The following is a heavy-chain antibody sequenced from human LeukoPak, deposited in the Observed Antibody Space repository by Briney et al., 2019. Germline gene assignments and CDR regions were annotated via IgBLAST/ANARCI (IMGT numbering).Heavy chain of an antibody. Sequence: GGSLRLSCAASGLTFRNYWMSWVRQAPGKGLEWVAVISYDGSNKYYADSVKGRFTISRDNSKNTLYLQMNSLRAEDTAVYYCASDLYTYYDSSGYFPPDYWGQGTLVTVSS. CDR1: GLTFRNYW. V-gene: IGHV3-30*03. CDR3: ASDLYTYYDSSGYFPPDY. D-gene: IGHD3-22*01. CDR2: ISYDGSNK. J-gene: IGHJ4*02.